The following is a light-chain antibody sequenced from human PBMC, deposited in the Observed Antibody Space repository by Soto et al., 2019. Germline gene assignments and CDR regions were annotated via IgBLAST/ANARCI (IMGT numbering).Light chain of an antibody. V-gene: IGLV1-40*01. CDR2: GNS. CDR3: QSYDSSLSGSV. J-gene: IGLJ2*01. Sequence: QSVLTQPPSVSGAPGQRVTIFCTGSSSNIGAGYDVHWYQQLPGTASKLLIYGNSNRPSGVPDRFSGSKSGTSASLAITGLQAEDEADYYCQSYDSSLSGSVFGGGTKVTVL. CDR1: SSNIGAGYD.